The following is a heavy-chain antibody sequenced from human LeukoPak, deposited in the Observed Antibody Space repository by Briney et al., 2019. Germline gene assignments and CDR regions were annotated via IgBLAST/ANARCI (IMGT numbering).Heavy chain of an antibody. CDR2: IIPILGIA. D-gene: IGHD4-17*01. CDR3: ARDRGATVTHFDY. Sequence: SVKVSCMASGGTFSSYAISWVRQAPGQGLEWMGRIIPILGIANYAQKFQGRVTITADKSTSTAYMELSILRSEDTAVYYCARDRGATVTHFDYWGQGTLVTVSS. CDR1: GGTFSSYA. V-gene: IGHV1-69*04. J-gene: IGHJ4*02.